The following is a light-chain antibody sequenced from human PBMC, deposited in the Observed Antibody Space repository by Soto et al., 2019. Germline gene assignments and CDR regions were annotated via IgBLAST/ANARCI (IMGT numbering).Light chain of an antibody. CDR2: DVT. Sequence: QSALTQPASVSGSPGQSITISCTGTSSDVGGYSYVSWYQQDPGKAPKLMIYDVTNRPSGVSNRFSGSKSGNTASLTISGLQAEDEADYYCTSYTSNITRDVFGGGTKVTVL. CDR1: SSDVGGYSY. J-gene: IGLJ3*02. V-gene: IGLV2-14*01. CDR3: TSYTSNITRDV.